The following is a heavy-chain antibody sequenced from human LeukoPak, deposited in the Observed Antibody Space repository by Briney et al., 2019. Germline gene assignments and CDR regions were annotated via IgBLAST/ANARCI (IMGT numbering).Heavy chain of an antibody. Sequence: ASVKVSCKASGYTFTGYYMHLVRQAPGQGLEWMGRINPNSGGTNYAQKFQGRVTMTRDTSISTAYMELSRLRSDDTAVHYCVTYYYDSGGYPSDAFDIWGQGTMVTVSS. CDR2: INPNSGGT. J-gene: IGHJ3*02. V-gene: IGHV1-2*06. CDR3: VTYYYDSGGYPSDAFDI. CDR1: GYTFTGYY. D-gene: IGHD3-22*01.